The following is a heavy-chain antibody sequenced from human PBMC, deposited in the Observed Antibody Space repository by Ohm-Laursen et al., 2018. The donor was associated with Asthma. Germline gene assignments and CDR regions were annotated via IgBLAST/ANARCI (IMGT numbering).Heavy chain of an antibody. V-gene: IGHV3-30*18. CDR1: GFTFSSYG. J-gene: IGHJ1*01. CDR2: ISYHGYNE. Sequence: SLRLSCAASGFTFSSYGMHWVRQAPGKGLEWVAVISYHGYNEYYLDSVKGRFTISRDNSKNTLYLQMNSLRAEDTAVYYCAKVASGYQSEYFQHWGQGTLVTVSS. CDR3: AKVASGYQSEYFQH. D-gene: IGHD3-22*01.